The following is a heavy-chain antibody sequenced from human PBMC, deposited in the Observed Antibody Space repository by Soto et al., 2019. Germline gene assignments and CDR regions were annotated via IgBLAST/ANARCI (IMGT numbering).Heavy chain of an antibody. CDR2: INHSGST. V-gene: IGHV4-34*01. Sequence: SETLSLTCAVYGGSFSGYYWSWIRQPPGKGLEWIGEINHSGSTNYNPSLKSRVTISVDTSKNQFSLKLSFVTAADTAVYYCARAVAKSWYAYWGQGTLVTV. CDR3: ARAVAKSWYAY. D-gene: IGHD2-2*01. J-gene: IGHJ4*02. CDR1: GGSFSGYY.